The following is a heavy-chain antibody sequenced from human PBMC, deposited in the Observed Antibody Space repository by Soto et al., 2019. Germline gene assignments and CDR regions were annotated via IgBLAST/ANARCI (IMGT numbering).Heavy chain of an antibody. CDR2: IYYSGSI. V-gene: IGHV4-31*03. Sequence: QVQLQESGPGLVKPSQTLSLTCTVSGGSISTGGYYGTWIRQHPGKGLEWIGYIYYSGSIYYNPSLKSRVTISVDTSKNQFSLKLSSVTAEDTAVYYCARGLSVTLFDNWGQGTLVTVSS. J-gene: IGHJ4*02. CDR1: GGSISTGGYY. CDR3: ARGLSVTLFDN. D-gene: IGHD4-17*01.